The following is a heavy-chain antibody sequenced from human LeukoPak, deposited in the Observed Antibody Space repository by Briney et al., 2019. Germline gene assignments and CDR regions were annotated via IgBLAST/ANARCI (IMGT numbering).Heavy chain of an antibody. CDR2: IKQDGSEK. D-gene: IGHD6-13*01. Sequence: GGSLRLSYGASGFTFSSYWMRCVPHAPGGGVEWVANIKQDGSEKYYVHSVKGRFTVSRDNAKNSLYLQMYSLRAEYTTVSYCASGGVGSSWAYRGYYFDYWGQGTLVTVSS. CDR1: GFTFSSYW. V-gene: IGHV3-7*01. J-gene: IGHJ4*02. CDR3: ASGGVGSSWAYRGYYFDY.